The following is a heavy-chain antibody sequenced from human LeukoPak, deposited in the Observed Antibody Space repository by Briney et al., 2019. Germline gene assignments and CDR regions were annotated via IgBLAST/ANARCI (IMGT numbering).Heavy chain of an antibody. CDR1: GFTFDDYA. CDR2: ISWNSGSI. Sequence: PGGSLRLSCAASGFTFDDYAMHWVRQAPGKGLEWVSGISWNSGSIGYADSVKGRFTISRDNAKNSLYLQMNSLRAEDTALYYCAKDAYYDFWSGYYGSLFDYWGHGTLVTVSS. D-gene: IGHD3-3*01. V-gene: IGHV3-9*01. J-gene: IGHJ4*01. CDR3: AKDAYYDFWSGYYGSLFDY.